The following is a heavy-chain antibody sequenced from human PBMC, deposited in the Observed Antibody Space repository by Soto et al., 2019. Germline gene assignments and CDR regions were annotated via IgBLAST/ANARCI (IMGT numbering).Heavy chain of an antibody. Sequence: QVQLVQSGAEVKKPGSSVKVSCKASGGTFSNYAISWVRQAPGQGLEWMGGIIPISGTANYAQKLQGRVTITARESTSTAYMELSSLRSEDTAVYYCARSQGSSTSLEIYYYYYYGMEVWGQGTTVTVSS. J-gene: IGHJ6*02. CDR1: GGTFSNYA. CDR2: IIPISGTA. CDR3: ARSQGSSTSLEIYYYYYYGMEV. D-gene: IGHD2-2*01. V-gene: IGHV1-69*01.